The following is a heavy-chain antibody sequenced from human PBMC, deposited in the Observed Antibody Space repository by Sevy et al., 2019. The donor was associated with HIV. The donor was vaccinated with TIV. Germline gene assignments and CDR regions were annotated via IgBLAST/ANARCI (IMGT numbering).Heavy chain of an antibody. Sequence: GGSLRLSCAASGFTVSSNYMSWVRQAPGKGLEWVADIHQDGNEKYYLDSVKGRFTISRENAKNSLSLQLNSLRAEDTAVYYCARSLYGDYRGDHFDSWGQGTLVTVSS. CDR1: GFTVSSNY. J-gene: IGHJ4*02. CDR2: IHQDGNEK. CDR3: ARSLYGDYRGDHFDS. V-gene: IGHV3-7*03. D-gene: IGHD4-17*01.